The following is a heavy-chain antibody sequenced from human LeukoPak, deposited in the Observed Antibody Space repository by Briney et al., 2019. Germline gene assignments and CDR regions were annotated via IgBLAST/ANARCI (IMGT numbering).Heavy chain of an antibody. Sequence: GESLKISCQGSGYMFNTYWIAWVRQMPGKGLEWLGITYPGDSDTKYNPSFQGRVTISTDRSINTAYLQWNNLQAPDTAIYYCARQAVRGAPNFFDPWGQGTLVTVSS. J-gene: IGHJ5*02. CDR1: GYMFNTYW. CDR2: TYPGDSDT. CDR3: ARQAVRGAPNFFDP. D-gene: IGHD3-10*01. V-gene: IGHV5-51*01.